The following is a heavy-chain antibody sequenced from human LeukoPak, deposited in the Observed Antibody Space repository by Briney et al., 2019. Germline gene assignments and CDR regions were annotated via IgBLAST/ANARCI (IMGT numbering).Heavy chain of an antibody. Sequence: SETLSLTCAVSGGPISSGGYSWSWIRQPPGKGLEWIGYIYHSGSTYYNPSLKSRATISVDRSKNQFSLKLSSVTAADTAVYYCARDLAYCSSTSCSYGMDVWGQGTTVTVSS. CDR2: IYHSGST. CDR3: ARDLAYCSSTSCSYGMDV. CDR1: GGPISSGGYS. D-gene: IGHD2-2*01. V-gene: IGHV4-30-2*01. J-gene: IGHJ6*02.